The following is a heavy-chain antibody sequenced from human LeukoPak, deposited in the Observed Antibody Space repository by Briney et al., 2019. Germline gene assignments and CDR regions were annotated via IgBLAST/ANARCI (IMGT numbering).Heavy chain of an antibody. V-gene: IGHV4-61*08. J-gene: IGHJ3*02. CDR3: ARSLYYYGSDSFDI. D-gene: IGHD3-10*01. CDR2: VYYSGST. CDR1: GGSFSSSDYY. Sequence: PSETLSLTCTVSGGSFSSSDYYWGWIRQPPGKGLEWIGYVYYSGSTNYNPSLKSRVTISVDTSKNQFSLKLSSVTAADTAVYYCARSLYYYGSDSFDIWGQGTMVTVSS.